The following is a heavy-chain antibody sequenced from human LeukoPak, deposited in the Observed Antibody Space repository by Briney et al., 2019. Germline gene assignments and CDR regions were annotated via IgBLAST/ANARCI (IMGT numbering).Heavy chain of an antibody. V-gene: IGHV4-34*01. CDR2: INHSGSS. D-gene: IGHD1-26*01. CDR3: ASSVVGAKVDY. J-gene: IGHJ4*02. Sequence: SETLSLTCAVYGGSFSGYSYRWIRQPPGKGLECIGRINHSGSSNSNSSLKSRLTISIDTSKNQFSLNLSSVTAADTAVYYCASSVVGAKVDYWGQGTLVTVSS. CDR1: GGSFSGYS.